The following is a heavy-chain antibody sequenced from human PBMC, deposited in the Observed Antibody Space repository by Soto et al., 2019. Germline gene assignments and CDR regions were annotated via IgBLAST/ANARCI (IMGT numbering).Heavy chain of an antibody. V-gene: IGHV4-34*01. D-gene: IGHD3-10*01. J-gene: IGHJ6*02. CDR3: ARGGRRATMVRGVRLGYYGMDV. CDR1: GGSFSGYY. CDR2: INHSGST. Sequence: SETLSLTCAVYGGSFSGYYWSWIRQPPGKGLEWIGEINHSGSTNYNPSLKSRVAISVDTSKNQFSLKLSSVTAADTAVYYCARGGRRATMVRGVRLGYYGMDVWGQGTTVTVSS.